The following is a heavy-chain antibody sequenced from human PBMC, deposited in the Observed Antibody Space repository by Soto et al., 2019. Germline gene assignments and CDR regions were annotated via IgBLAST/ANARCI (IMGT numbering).Heavy chain of an antibody. J-gene: IGHJ2*01. CDR2: LSACGGST. V-gene: IGHV3-23*01. D-gene: IGHD4-17*01. CDR3: AKTHGDTTVVTRFWYFAL. CDR1: GVSFCAFA. Sequence: PGGSLRLSCAACGVSFCAFAMAWVRQRPGDGLEWVSSLSACGGSTYYNNSVRGRFTISRDNSNGTLFLQMNNLRAEDTAVYFCAKTHGDTTVVTRFWYFALWGRGTLVTVS.